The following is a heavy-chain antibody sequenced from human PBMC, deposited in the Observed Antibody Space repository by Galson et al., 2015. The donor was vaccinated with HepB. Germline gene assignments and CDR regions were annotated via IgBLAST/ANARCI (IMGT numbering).Heavy chain of an antibody. Sequence: SVKVSCKASGYTFTSYGISWVRQAPGQGLEWMGWISAYNGNTNYAQKLQGRVTMTTDTSTSTVYMELSSLRSEDTAVYYCARSPIVGAYYYYGMDVWGQGTTVTVSS. D-gene: IGHD1-26*01. CDR3: ARSPIVGAYYYYGMDV. J-gene: IGHJ6*02. V-gene: IGHV1-18*01. CDR1: GYTFTSYG. CDR2: ISAYNGNT.